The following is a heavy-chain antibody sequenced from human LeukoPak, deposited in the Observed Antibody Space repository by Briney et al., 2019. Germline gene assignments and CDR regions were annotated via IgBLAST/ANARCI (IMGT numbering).Heavy chain of an antibody. CDR3: ARHGAVAGSAHFDY. D-gene: IGHD6-19*01. V-gene: IGHV4-59*08. CDR1: GGSISSYY. Sequence: KPSETLSLTCTVSGGSISSYYWSWIRQPPGKGLEWIEYISNSGSTNYNSSLKSRVTISVDTSKNQFSLTLSSVTATDTAVYYCARHGAVAGSAHFDYWGQGTLVTVSS. CDR2: ISNSGST. J-gene: IGHJ4*02.